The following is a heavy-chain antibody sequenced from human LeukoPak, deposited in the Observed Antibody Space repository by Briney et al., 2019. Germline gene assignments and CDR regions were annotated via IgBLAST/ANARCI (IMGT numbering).Heavy chain of an antibody. D-gene: IGHD6-13*01. CDR2: ISSSSSYI. CDR1: GFTFSSYS. CDR3: ARDEGVAAAGTFDY. Sequence: GGSLRLSCAASGFTFSSYSMNWVRQAPGKGLEWVSSISSSSSYIYYADSVKGRFTISRDNAKNSLYLQMNSLGAEDTAVYYCARDEGVAAAGTFDYWGQGTLVTVSS. V-gene: IGHV3-21*01. J-gene: IGHJ4*02.